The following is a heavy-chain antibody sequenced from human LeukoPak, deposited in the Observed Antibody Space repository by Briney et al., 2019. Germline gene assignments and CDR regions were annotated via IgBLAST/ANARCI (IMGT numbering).Heavy chain of an antibody. D-gene: IGHD3-22*01. CDR2: SHPINSDT. Sequence: GESLKISCKGSGFNFTAYWIAWVRQMPGKGLEWMGISHPINSDTKYSPSFQGQVTISADKSSSTAYLQWNSLKASDTAMYYCARHQYYYDSSGNYGWFDSWGQGTLVTVSS. V-gene: IGHV5-51*01. CDR1: GFNFTAYW. CDR3: ARHQYYYDSSGNYGWFDS. J-gene: IGHJ5*01.